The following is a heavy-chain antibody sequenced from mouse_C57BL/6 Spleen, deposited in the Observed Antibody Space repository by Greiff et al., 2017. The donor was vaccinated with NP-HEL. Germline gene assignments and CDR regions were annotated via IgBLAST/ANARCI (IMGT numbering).Heavy chain of an antibody. Sequence: DVMLVESGGGLVKPGGSLKLSCAASGFTFSSYAMSWVRQTPEKRLEWVATISDGGSYTYYPDNVKGRFTISRDNAKNNLYLQMSHLKSEDTAMYYCARKAGSSYNYFDYWGQGTTLTVSS. CDR1: GFTFSSYA. J-gene: IGHJ2*01. CDR2: ISDGGSYT. D-gene: IGHD1-1*01. CDR3: ARKAGSSYNYFDY. V-gene: IGHV5-4*03.